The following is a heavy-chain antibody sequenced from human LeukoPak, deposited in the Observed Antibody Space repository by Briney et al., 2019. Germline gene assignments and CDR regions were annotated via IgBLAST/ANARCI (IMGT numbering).Heavy chain of an antibody. CDR1: GFTFSSYA. J-gene: IGHJ4*02. V-gene: IGHV3-23*01. D-gene: IGHD5-18*01. Sequence: AGGSLRLSCAASGFTFSSYAMSWVRQAPGEGLEWVSAISGSGGSTYYADSVKGRFTISRDNSKNTLYLQMNSLRAEDTAVYYCAKDGAVDTAMVTPYYFDYWGQGTLVTVSS. CDR2: ISGSGGST. CDR3: AKDGAVDTAMVTPYYFDY.